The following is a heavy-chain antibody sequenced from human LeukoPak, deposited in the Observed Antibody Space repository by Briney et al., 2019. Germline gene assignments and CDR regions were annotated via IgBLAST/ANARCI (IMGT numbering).Heavy chain of an antibody. CDR3: ARGTGYSSSFLYY. CDR1: GGSLSSYY. V-gene: IGHV4-4*07. J-gene: IGHJ4*02. Sequence: SETLSLTCTVSGGSLSSYYWNWIRQPAGKGLEWIGRIYTSGSTNYNPSLKSRVTMSVDTSKNRFSLKLSSVTAADTAVYYCARGTGYSSSFLYYWGQGTLVTVSS. CDR2: IYTSGST. D-gene: IGHD6-6*01.